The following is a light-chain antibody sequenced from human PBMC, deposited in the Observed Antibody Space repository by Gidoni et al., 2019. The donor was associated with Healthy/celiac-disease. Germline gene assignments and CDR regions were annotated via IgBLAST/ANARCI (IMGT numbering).Light chain of an antibody. J-gene: IGKJ1*01. V-gene: IGKV1-5*03. Sequence: DIQMTQSPSTLSASVGDRVTIPCRASQSISSWLAWYQQTQGNAPKLLIYKASRLESGVPSRCSGSGAGTVFTLTISSLQPDDFATYYCQRYNRYWTFGQXTKVEIK. CDR2: KAS. CDR1: QSISSW. CDR3: QRYNRYWT.